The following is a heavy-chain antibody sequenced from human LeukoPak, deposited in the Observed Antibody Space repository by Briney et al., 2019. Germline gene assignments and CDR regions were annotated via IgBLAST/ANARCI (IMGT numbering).Heavy chain of an antibody. D-gene: IGHD3-10*01. J-gene: IGHJ4*02. CDR3: ARGRGFWVYYYGSGSYQYYFDY. CDR1: GGSFSGYY. CDR2: INHSGST. V-gene: IGHV4-34*01. Sequence: PSETLSLTCAVYGGSFSGYYWSWIRQPPGKGLEWIGEINHSGSTNYNPSLKSRVTISVDTSKNQFSLKLSSVTAADTAVYYCARGRGFWVYYYGSGSYQYYFDYWGQGTLVTVSS.